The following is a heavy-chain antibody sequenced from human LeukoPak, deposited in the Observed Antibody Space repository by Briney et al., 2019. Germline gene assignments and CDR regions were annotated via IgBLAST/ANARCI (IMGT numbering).Heavy chain of an antibody. CDR1: GGSISSSSYY. Sequence: SETLSLTCAVSGGSISSSSYYWGWIRQPPGKGLEWIGSIYHSGSTYYNPSLKSRVTISVDTSKNQFSLKLRSVTAADTAVYYCAVVVHYYFYMDVWGKGTTVTVSS. D-gene: IGHD3-22*01. J-gene: IGHJ6*03. CDR2: IYHSGST. CDR3: AVVVHYYFYMDV. V-gene: IGHV4-39*07.